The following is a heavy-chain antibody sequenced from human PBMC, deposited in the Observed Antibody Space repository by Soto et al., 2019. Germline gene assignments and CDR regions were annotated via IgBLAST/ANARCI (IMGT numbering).Heavy chain of an antibody. D-gene: IGHD3-22*01. CDR1: GYTLTELS. CDR2: FDPEDGET. J-gene: IGHJ4*02. Sequence: ASVKVSCKVSGYTLTELSMHWVRQAPGKGLEWMGGFDPEDGETIYAQKFQGRVTMTEDTSTDTAYMELSSLRSEDTAVYYCATQYYYDSSGYPHYFDYWGQGTLVTVSS. V-gene: IGHV1-24*01. CDR3: ATQYYYDSSGYPHYFDY.